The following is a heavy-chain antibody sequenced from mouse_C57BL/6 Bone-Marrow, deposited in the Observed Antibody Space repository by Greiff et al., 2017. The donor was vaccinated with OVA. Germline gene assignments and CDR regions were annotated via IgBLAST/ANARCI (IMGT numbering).Heavy chain of an antibody. Sequence: VQLQQPGAELVRPGSSVKLSCKASGYTFTSYWMDWVKQRPGQGLEWIGNIYPSDSETHYNQKFKDKATLTVDKSSSTAYMQLSSLTSEDSAVYYCASQDYGSSPYWYFDVWGTGTTVTVSS. J-gene: IGHJ1*03. CDR3: ASQDYGSSPYWYFDV. D-gene: IGHD1-1*01. V-gene: IGHV1-61*01. CDR2: IYPSDSET. CDR1: GYTFTSYW.